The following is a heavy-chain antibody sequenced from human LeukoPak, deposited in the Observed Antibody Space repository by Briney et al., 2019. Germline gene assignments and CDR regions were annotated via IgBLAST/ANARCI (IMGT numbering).Heavy chain of an antibody. Sequence: PSETLSLTCTVSGGSISSSSYYWGWIRQPPGKGLEWIGSIYYSGSTYYNPSLKSRVTISVDTSKNQFSLNLSSVTAADTAVYYCARVPWDYDFWSGYSDLMYYFDYWGQGTLVTVSS. CDR3: ARVPWDYDFWSGYSDLMYYFDY. J-gene: IGHJ4*02. CDR1: GGSISSSSYY. CDR2: IYYSGST. V-gene: IGHV4-39*07. D-gene: IGHD3-3*01.